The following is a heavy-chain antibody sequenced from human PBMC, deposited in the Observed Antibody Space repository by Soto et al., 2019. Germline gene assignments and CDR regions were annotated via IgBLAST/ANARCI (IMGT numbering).Heavy chain of an antibody. D-gene: IGHD6-19*01. CDR2: IYYSGST. J-gene: IGHJ4*02. CDR3: ARLTPGYSSGWFIDY. Sequence: PSETLSLTCTVSGGSISSSSYYWGWIRQPPGKGLEWIGRIYYSGSTYYNPSLKSRVTISVDTSKNQFSLKLSSVTAADTAVYYCARLTPGYSSGWFIDYWGQGTLVTVSS. CDR1: GGSISSSSYY. V-gene: IGHV4-39*07.